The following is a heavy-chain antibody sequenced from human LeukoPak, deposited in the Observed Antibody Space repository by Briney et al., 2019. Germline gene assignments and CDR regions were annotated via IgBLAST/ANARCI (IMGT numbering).Heavy chain of an antibody. D-gene: IGHD6-13*01. V-gene: IGHV7-4-1*02. CDR2: INTNTGNP. Sequence: GASVKVSCKASGYTFTSYAMNWVRQAPGQGLEWMGWINTNTGNPTYAQGFTGRFVFSLDTSVSTAYLQISSLKAEDTAVYYCARGFSSSWQGWFDPWGQGTLVTVSS. CDR3: ARGFSSSWQGWFDP. J-gene: IGHJ5*02. CDR1: GYTFTSYA.